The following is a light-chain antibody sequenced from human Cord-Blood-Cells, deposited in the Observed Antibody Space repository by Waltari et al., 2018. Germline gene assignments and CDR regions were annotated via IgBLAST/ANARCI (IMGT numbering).Light chain of an antibody. CDR2: WAS. V-gene: IGKV4-1*01. CDR3: QQYYSTRT. J-gene: IGKJ1*01. Sequence: DIVMTQSPDSLAVFLGERATINCKSSQSVLYSSNNKNYFAWYQQKPGQPPKLLIYWASTRESGVPDRFSGSGSGTDFTLTISSLQAEDVAVYYCQQYYSTRTFGQGTKVEIK. CDR1: QSVLYSSNNKNY.